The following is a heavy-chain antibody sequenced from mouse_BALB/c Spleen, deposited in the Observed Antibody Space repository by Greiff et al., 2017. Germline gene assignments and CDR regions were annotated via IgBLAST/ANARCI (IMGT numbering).Heavy chain of an antibody. CDR2: IDPANGNT. Sequence: VQLQQSGAELVKPGASVKLSCTASGFNIKDTYMHWVKQRPEQGLEWIGRIDPANGNTKYDPKFQGKATITADTSSNTAYLQLSSLTSEDTAVYYCARTLNYDYAMDDWGQGTSVTVSS. CDR1: GFNIKDTY. J-gene: IGHJ4*01. D-gene: IGHD2-1*01. CDR3: ARTLNYDYAMDD. V-gene: IGHV14-3*02.